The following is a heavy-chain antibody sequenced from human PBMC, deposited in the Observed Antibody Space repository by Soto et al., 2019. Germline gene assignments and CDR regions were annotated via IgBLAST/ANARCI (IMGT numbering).Heavy chain of an antibody. V-gene: IGHV3-30-3*01. Sequence: QVQLVESGGGVVQPGRSLRLSCAASGFTFSSYAMHWVRQAPGKGLEWVAVISYDGSNRYYADSVKGRFTISRDNSKNTLYLQRNSLRAEDTAVYYCARDLIVGATRAALGYWGQGTLVTVSS. CDR2: ISYDGSNR. CDR1: GFTFSSYA. J-gene: IGHJ4*02. CDR3: ARDLIVGATRAALGY. D-gene: IGHD1-26*01.